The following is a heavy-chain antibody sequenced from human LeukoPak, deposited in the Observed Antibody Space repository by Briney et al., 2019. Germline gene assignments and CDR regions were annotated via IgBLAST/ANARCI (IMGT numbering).Heavy chain of an antibody. CDR1: GFTFSSYS. CDR3: ARDPFAPIQLWYDY. D-gene: IGHD5-18*01. Sequence: KSGGSLRLSCAASGFTFSSYSMNWVRQAPGKGLEWVSSISSSSSYIYYADSVKGRFTISRDNAKNSLYLQMNSLRAEDTAVYYCARDPFAPIQLWYDYWGQGTLVTVSS. J-gene: IGHJ4*02. V-gene: IGHV3-21*01. CDR2: ISSSSSYI.